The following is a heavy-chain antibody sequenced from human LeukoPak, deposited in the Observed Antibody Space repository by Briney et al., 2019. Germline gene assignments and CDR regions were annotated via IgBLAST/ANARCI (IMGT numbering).Heavy chain of an antibody. CDR3: AKVSPSIAVAGRFDY. J-gene: IGHJ4*02. CDR2: ISYDGSNK. D-gene: IGHD6-19*01. Sequence: PGGSLRLSCAASGFTFSSYGMHWVRQAPGQGLEWVAVISYDGSNKYYADSVKGRFTISRDNSKNTLYLQMNSLRAEDTAVYYCAKVSPSIAVAGRFDYWGQGTLVTVSS. CDR1: GFTFSSYG. V-gene: IGHV3-30*18.